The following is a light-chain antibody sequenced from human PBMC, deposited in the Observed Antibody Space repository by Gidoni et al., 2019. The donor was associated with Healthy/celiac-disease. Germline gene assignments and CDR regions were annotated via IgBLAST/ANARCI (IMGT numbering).Light chain of an antibody. CDR3: QQSYSTPRT. CDR1: QSISSY. CDR2: AAS. V-gene: IGKV1-39*01. J-gene: IGKJ4*01. Sequence: DXQMTQSPSSLSASVGDRVTITCRESQSISSYLNWYQQKPGKAPKLLIYAASSLQSGVPSRFSGSGSGTDFTLTISSLQPEDFATYYCQQSYSTPRTFGGGTKVEIK.